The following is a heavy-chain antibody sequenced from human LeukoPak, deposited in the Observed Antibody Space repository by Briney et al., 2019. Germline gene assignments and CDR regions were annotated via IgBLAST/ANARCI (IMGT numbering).Heavy chain of an antibody. J-gene: IGHJ4*02. D-gene: IGHD3-22*01. CDR1: GFTFSSYS. V-gene: IGHV3-7*01. Sequence: PGGSLRLSCAASGFTFSSYSMNWVRQGPGKGLEWVANIKQDGSEKYYVDSVKGRFTISRDNAKNSLYLQMNSLRAEDTAVYYCARLPTEYYYDSSGYYVTGYFVYWGRGTLVTVSS. CDR3: ARLPTEYYYDSSGYYVTGYFVY. CDR2: IKQDGSEK.